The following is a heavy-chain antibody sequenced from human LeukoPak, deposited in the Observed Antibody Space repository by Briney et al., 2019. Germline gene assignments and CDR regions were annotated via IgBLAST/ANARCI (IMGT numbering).Heavy chain of an antibody. CDR3: ARHGKYYYDSSGYAILQH. CDR2: INHSGST. CDR1: GGSFSGYY. J-gene: IGHJ1*01. Sequence: SETLSLTCAVYGGSFSGYYWSWIRQPPGKGLEWIGEINHSGSTNYNPSLKSRVTISVDTSKNQFSLKLSSVTAADTAVYYCARHGKYYYDSSGYAILQHWGQGTLVTVSS. D-gene: IGHD3-22*01. V-gene: IGHV4-34*01.